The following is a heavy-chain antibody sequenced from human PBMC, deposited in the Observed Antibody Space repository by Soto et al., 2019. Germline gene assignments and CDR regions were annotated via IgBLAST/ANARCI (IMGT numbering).Heavy chain of an antibody. Sequence: EVQLVESGGGLVQPGGSLRLPCAASGFTFSSYSMNWVRQAPGKGLEGVSYISSSSSTIYYADSVKGRFTISRDNAKNSLYLQMNSLRDEDTAVYYCARDRRGTVVTTAFDYWGQGTLVTVSS. J-gene: IGHJ4*02. CDR3: ARDRRGTVVTTAFDY. V-gene: IGHV3-48*02. D-gene: IGHD4-4*01. CDR1: GFTFSSYS. CDR2: ISSSSSTI.